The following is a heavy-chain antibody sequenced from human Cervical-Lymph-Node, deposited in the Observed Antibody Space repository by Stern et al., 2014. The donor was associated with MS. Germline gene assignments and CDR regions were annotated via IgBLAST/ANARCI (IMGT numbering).Heavy chain of an antibody. CDR2: IYPGGSDT. J-gene: IGHJ1*01. V-gene: IGHV5-51*01. CDR3: ARMGAVQGPRGNLPGYFQH. CDR1: GYSFTNYW. D-gene: IGHD3-10*01. Sequence: VQLVQSGAEVKKPGESLKISCKGSGYSFTNYWIGWVRQMPGKGLEWMGIIYPGGSDTKCGPSFPGQVAISAGPSNNAAYLQWSKLKAVDPAIYYCARMGAVQGPRGNLPGYFQHWGQGTLVTVSS.